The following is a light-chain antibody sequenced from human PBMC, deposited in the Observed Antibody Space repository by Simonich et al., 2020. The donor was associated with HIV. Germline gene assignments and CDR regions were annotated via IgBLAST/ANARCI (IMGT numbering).Light chain of an antibody. Sequence: EIVMTQSPVTLSVSPGERATLSCRASQSVSSNLAWYQQKPGQAPRLLIYGASIRATGIPARFSGSGSGTEFTLTISNMQSEDFAVYYCQQYNNWPRTFGQGTKVDIK. CDR3: QQYNNWPRT. CDR1: QSVSSN. CDR2: GAS. V-gene: IGKV3-15*01. J-gene: IGKJ1*01.